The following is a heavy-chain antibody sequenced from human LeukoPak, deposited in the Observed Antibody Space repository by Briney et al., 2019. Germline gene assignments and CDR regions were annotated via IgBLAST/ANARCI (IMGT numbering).Heavy chain of an antibody. CDR1: GGSISSSSYY. CDR3: ARETNWFDP. CDR2: IYYSGST. V-gene: IGHV4-39*07. Sequence: SETLSLTCTVSGGSISSSSYYWGWIRQPPGKGLEWIGSIYYSGSTYYNPSLKSRVTISVDTSKNQFSLKLSSVTAADTAVYYCARETNWFDPWGQGTLVTVSS. J-gene: IGHJ5*02.